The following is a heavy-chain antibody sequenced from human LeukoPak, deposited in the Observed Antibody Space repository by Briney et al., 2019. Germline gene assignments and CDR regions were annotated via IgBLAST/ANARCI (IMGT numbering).Heavy chain of an antibody. D-gene: IGHD3-9*01. Sequence: GGSLRLSCAASGFTFSNYWMHWVRQAPGKGLVWVSRINSDGSTTSYADSVKGRFTISRDNAKNTLYLQMNSLRAEDTAVYYCAKCMDILTGYLWSLDYWGQGTLVTVSS. CDR3: AKCMDILTGYLWSLDY. V-gene: IGHV3-74*01. CDR1: GFTFSNYW. J-gene: IGHJ4*02. CDR2: INSDGSTT.